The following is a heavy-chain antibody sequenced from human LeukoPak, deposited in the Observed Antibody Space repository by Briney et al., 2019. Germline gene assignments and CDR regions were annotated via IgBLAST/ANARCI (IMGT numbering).Heavy chain of an antibody. D-gene: IGHD3-9*01. CDR2: ILTGDNT. V-gene: IGHV3-53*01. J-gene: IGHJ4*02. Sequence: GGSLRLSCAASGITVRSKYMSWVRQAPGKGPEWVSVILTGDNTYYSDSVRGRFTISRDHSRNTLYLQMNNLRAEDTAVYYCATELRYVGGYFDYWGQGTLVTVSS. CDR1: GITVRSKY. CDR3: ATELRYVGGYFDY.